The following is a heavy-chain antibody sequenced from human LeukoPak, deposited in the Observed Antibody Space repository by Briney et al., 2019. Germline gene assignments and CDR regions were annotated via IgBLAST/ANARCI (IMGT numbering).Heavy chain of an antibody. D-gene: IGHD3-3*01. Sequence: PGGSLRPSCTASGFTLSLYSMHWVRQAPGKGLEWVSSIGRSSQYIYYGDSVRGRFTISRDNAKNSLYLDMNSPRAEDTAVYYCARDASNIDFAPYFYYMDVWGKGTTVTVSS. CDR3: ARDASNIDFAPYFYYMDV. CDR2: IGRSSQYI. V-gene: IGHV3-21*01. J-gene: IGHJ6*03. CDR1: GFTLSLYS.